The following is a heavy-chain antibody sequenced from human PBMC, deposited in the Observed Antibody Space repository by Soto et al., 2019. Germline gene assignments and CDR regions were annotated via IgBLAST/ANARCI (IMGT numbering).Heavy chain of an antibody. CDR2: IDPSDSYT. Sequence: EVQLVQSGAEVKKPGESLRISCKGSGYSFTSYWISWVRQMPGKGLEWMGRIDPSDSYTNYSPSFQGHVTISADKSISTAYLQWSSLKASDTAMYYCARRGDFWSGPYPPNWFDPWGQGTLVTVSS. D-gene: IGHD3-3*01. J-gene: IGHJ5*02. CDR1: GYSFTSYW. CDR3: ARRGDFWSGPYPPNWFDP. V-gene: IGHV5-10-1*03.